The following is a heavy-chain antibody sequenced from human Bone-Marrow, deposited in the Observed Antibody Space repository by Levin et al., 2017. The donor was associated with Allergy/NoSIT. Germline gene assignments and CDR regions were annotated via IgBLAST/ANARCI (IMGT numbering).Heavy chain of an antibody. D-gene: IGHD2-15*01. J-gene: IGHJ4*02. Sequence: PSETLSLTCAVYGGSFSDYYWSWIRQPPGKGLEWIGEINHSGTTNYSPSLKSRVTISVDTSKNQFSLNMRSVTAADTAVYYCARWYCSGGYCYRIAFDYWGQGTLVTVSS. CDR3: ARWYCSGGYCYRIAFDY. CDR1: GGSFSDYY. V-gene: IGHV4-34*01. CDR2: INHSGTT.